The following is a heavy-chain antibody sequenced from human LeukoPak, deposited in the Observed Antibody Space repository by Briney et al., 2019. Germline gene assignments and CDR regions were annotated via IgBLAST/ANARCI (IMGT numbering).Heavy chain of an antibody. D-gene: IGHD1-26*01. CDR1: GGSFSGYY. Sequence: PSETLSLTCAVYGGSFSGYYWSWIRQPPGRGLEWIGEINHSGSTNYNPSLKSRVTISLGTSKRHFSLKLSSVTAADTAVYYCARSEWELVMGVAAFDIWGQGARVTVSS. CDR2: INHSGST. V-gene: IGHV4-34*01. CDR3: ARSEWELVMGVAAFDI. J-gene: IGHJ3*02.